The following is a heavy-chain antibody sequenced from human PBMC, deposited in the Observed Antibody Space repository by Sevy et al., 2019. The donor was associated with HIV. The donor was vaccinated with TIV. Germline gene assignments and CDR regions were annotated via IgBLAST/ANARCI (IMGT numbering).Heavy chain of an antibody. CDR3: VRGPNCGVGGCQQISPYCLDV. V-gene: IGHV3-72*01. CDR1: GFTFSDHY. CDR2: IRNRPNSYTT. J-gene: IGHJ6*03. Sequence: RGSLRLSCTASGFTFSDHYVDWVRQAPGKGLEWVGRIRNRPNSYTTEHAASVKGRFTISRDDSRNSVYLQMNSLKTQDSAVYYCVRGPNCGVGGCQQISPYCLDVWGKGATVTVSS. D-gene: IGHD2-15*01.